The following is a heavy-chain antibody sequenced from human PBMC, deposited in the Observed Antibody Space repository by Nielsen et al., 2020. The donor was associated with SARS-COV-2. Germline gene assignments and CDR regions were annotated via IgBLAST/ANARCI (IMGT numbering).Heavy chain of an antibody. CDR1: GGSLSGFQ. Sequence: SQTLSLTCVVYGGSLSGFQWKWIRQPPGKGLEWIAQINHSGDTKHNPSLKSRVTISVDTSKNQFSLKLSSVTAADTAVYYCARGAPPMTTVTKGPHYFDYWGQGTLVTVSS. CDR2: INHSGDT. J-gene: IGHJ4*02. CDR3: ARGAPPMTTVTKGPHYFDY. D-gene: IGHD4-17*01. V-gene: IGHV4-34*01.